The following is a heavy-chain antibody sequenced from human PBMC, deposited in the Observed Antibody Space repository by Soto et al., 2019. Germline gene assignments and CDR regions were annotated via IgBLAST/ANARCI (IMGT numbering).Heavy chain of an antibody. D-gene: IGHD4-17*01. Sequence: GASVKVSCKASGYTFTSYGISWVRQAPGQGLEWMGWISAYNGNTNYAQKLQGRVTTTTDTSTSTAYMELRSLRSDDTAVYYCASNDYGNWFDTWGQGTLVTVSS. CDR3: ASNDYGNWFDT. V-gene: IGHV1-18*01. J-gene: IGHJ5*02. CDR1: GYTFTSYG. CDR2: ISAYNGNT.